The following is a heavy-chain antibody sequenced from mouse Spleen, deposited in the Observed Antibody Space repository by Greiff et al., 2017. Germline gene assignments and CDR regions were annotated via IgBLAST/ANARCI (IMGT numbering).Heavy chain of an antibody. D-gene: IGHD1-1*01. Sequence: EVKLVESGGGLVKLGGSLKLSCAASGFTFSSYAMSWVRQTPEKRLEWVATISSGGGNTYYPDSVKGRFTISRDNAKNTLYLQMSSLKSEDTAMYYCARLDGSSYDAMDYWGQGTSVTVSS. CDR2: ISSGGGNT. CDR1: GFTFSSYA. V-gene: IGHV5-9*04. CDR3: ARLDGSSYDAMDY. J-gene: IGHJ4*01.